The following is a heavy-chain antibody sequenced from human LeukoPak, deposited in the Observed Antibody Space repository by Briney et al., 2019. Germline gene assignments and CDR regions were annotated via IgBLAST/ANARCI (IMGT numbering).Heavy chain of an antibody. J-gene: IGHJ3*02. CDR3: AREDSRDALDI. CDR1: GFTFSSFE. D-gene: IGHD3-22*01. Sequence: GGSLRLSCEGSGFTFSSFEMNWVRQAPGKGLEWLSYICSGGRTIYYADSVKGRFTIFRDNARNSLYMQMNSQRAEDTAVYHCAREDSRDALDIWGQGTMVTVSS. CDR2: ICSGGRTI. V-gene: IGHV3-48*03.